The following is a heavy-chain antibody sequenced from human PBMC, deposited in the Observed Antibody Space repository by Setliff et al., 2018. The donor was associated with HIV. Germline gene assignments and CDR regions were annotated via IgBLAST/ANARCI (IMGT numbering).Heavy chain of an antibody. J-gene: IGHJ3*02. D-gene: IGHD3-10*02. CDR3: AKVFVFGVDAFDI. Sequence: GGSLRLSCAASGFTFSNYAMGWVRQGPGKGLEWVSTIGAAAYPTYYAESVKGRFTITKDNSQNALYLQMNSLTDEDTAKYYCAKVFVFGVDAFDIWGQGTMVTVSS. V-gene: IGHV3-23*01. CDR2: IGAAAYPT. CDR1: GFTFSNYA.